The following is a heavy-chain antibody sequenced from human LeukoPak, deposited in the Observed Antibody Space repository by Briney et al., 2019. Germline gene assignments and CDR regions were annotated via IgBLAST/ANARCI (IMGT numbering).Heavy chain of an antibody. CDR1: GGSFSGYY. Sequence: SETLSLTCAVYGGSFSGYYWSWIRQPPGKGLEWIGSIYHSGSTYYNPSLKSRVTISVDTSKNQFSLKLSSVTAADTAVYYCARARGTGTTTYFDYWGQGTLVTVSS. CDR3: ARARGTGTTTYFDY. D-gene: IGHD1-7*01. CDR2: IYHSGST. V-gene: IGHV4-34*01. J-gene: IGHJ4*02.